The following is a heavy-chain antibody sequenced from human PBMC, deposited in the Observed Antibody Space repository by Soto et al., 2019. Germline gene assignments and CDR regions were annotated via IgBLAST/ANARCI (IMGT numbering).Heavy chain of an antibody. CDR3: ATDDYGMFPY. Sequence: HVQLVQSGTEVKKPGASVRVSCMVSGYPFTTYYIHWVRQAPGQGLEWMGWIDPRSGGTVYEQKFQGRVTMTRDTSISTVYMDLSGLTSDDTALYCCATDDYGMFPYWGQGSLVTVSS. CDR2: IDPRSGGT. D-gene: IGHD3-10*01. V-gene: IGHV1-2*02. CDR1: GYPFTTYY. J-gene: IGHJ4*02.